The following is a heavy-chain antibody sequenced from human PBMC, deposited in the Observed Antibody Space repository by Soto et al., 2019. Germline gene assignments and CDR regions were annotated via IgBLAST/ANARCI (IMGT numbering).Heavy chain of an antibody. CDR1: GFTFSSYA. CDR3: AKGGNYDLWYYMDV. V-gene: IGHV3-23*01. CDR2: ISGSGGST. J-gene: IGHJ6*03. D-gene: IGHD3-16*01. Sequence: PGGSLRLSCAASGFTFSSYAMSWVRQAPGKGLEWVSAISGSGGSTYYADSVKGRFTISRDNSKNTLYLQMNSLRAEDTTVYYCAKGGNYDLWYYMDVWGKGTTVTVSS.